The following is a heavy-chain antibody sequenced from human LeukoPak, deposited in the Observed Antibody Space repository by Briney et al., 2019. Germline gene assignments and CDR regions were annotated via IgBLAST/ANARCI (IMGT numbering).Heavy chain of an antibody. J-gene: IGHJ4*02. Sequence: GGSLRLSCAASGSTFSSYAMSWVRQAPGKGLEWVSAISGSGGSTYYADSVKGRFTISRDNSKNTLYLQMNSLRAEDTAVYYCAKGPENYYDSSGYDGDYWGQGTLVTVSS. CDR1: GSTFSSYA. D-gene: IGHD3-22*01. V-gene: IGHV3-23*01. CDR3: AKGPENYYDSSGYDGDY. CDR2: ISGSGGST.